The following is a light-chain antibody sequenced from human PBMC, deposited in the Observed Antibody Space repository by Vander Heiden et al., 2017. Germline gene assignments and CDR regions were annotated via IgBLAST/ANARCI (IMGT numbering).Light chain of an antibody. Sequence: QTVVTQEPSFSVSPGWTVTLTCGFSSGSVSTSYYPSWYQQTPGQATRTLIYSTNPRSSGVPDRFSGSILGNKAALTITGAQADDESDYYCVLYMGSGIWVFGGGTKLTVL. CDR2: STN. J-gene: IGLJ3*02. CDR1: SGSVSTSYY. CDR3: VLYMGSGIWV. V-gene: IGLV8-61*01.